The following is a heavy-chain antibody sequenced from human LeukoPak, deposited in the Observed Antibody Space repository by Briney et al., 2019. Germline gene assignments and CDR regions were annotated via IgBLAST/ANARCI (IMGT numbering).Heavy chain of an antibody. CDR1: GFTFTSYG. J-gene: IGHJ6*03. Sequence: PSVKLSCKASGFTFTSYGISWVRQAPGQGLEWMGWISAYNGNTNYAQNLQVRVTITTDTSTNTAYMELRSLRTDDTAVYYCARHQLVRYYYLYMDVGGKETTVTVSS. CDR2: ISAYNGNT. V-gene: IGHV1-18*01. D-gene: IGHD6-13*01. CDR3: ARHQLVRYYYLYMDV.